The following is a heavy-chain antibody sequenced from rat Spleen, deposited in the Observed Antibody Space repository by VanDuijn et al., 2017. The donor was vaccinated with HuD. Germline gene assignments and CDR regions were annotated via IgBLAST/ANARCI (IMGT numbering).Heavy chain of an antibody. V-gene: IGHV5-20*01. D-gene: IGHD1-11*01. CDR1: GFIFSNND. CDR3: TTDSYGY. Sequence: EVQLVESGGGLVQPGRSLKLSCAASGFIFSNNDMAWVRQAPTKGLEWVASISYDGSSTYYRDSVKGRFTISRDNAKSTLYLQMDSLRSEDTATYYCTTDSYGYWGQGVMVTVSS. CDR2: ISYDGSST. J-gene: IGHJ2*01.